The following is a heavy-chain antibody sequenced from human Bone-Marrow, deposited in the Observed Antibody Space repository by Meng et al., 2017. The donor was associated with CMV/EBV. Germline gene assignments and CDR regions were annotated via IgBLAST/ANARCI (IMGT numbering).Heavy chain of an antibody. D-gene: IGHD2-2*01. CDR3: ARDHLPYQPLCET. Sequence: GESLKISCAASGFTFSSYSMNWVRQAPGKGLEWVSSISSSSSYIYYADSVKGRFTIPRDNAKNSLYLQMNSLRAEDTAVYYCARDHLPYQPLCETWGQGTLVTVSS. V-gene: IGHV3-21*01. CDR1: GFTFSSYS. J-gene: IGHJ4*02. CDR2: ISSSSSYI.